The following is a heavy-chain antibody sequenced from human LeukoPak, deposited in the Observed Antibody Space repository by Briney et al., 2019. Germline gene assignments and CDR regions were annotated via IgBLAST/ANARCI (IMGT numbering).Heavy chain of an antibody. CDR2: IIPIFGTA. J-gene: IGHJ5*02. Sequence: ASVKVSCKASGGTFSSYAISWVRQAPGQGLEWMGGIIPIFGTANYAQKFQGRVTITADESTCTAYMELSSLRSEDTAVYYCARDSSFRITIFGVVAPNWFDPWGQGTLVTVSS. V-gene: IGHV1-69*13. D-gene: IGHD3-3*01. CDR1: GGTFSSYA. CDR3: ARDSSFRITIFGVVAPNWFDP.